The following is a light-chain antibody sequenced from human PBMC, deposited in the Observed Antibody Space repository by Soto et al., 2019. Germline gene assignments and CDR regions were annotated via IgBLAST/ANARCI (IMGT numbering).Light chain of an antibody. V-gene: IGLV4-60*03. Sequence: QLVLTQSSSASASLGSSVKLTCTLSSGHSTYTIAWHQQQPGKAPRYLMKIERSGSYNKGSGVPDRFSGSSSGADRYLTISNLQSEDEADYYCETWDSNTHTVFGGGTQLT. J-gene: IGLJ7*01. CDR1: SGHSTYT. CDR2: IERSGSY. CDR3: ETWDSNTHTV.